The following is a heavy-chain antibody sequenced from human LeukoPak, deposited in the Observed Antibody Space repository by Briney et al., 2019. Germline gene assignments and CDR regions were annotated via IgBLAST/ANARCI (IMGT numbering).Heavy chain of an antibody. D-gene: IGHD6-6*01. CDR1: GFTFSSYA. J-gene: IGHJ4*02. CDR3: AKVSSSSSNWASDY. V-gene: IGHV3-23*01. CDR2: ISGSGGST. Sequence: GGSLRLSCAASGFTFSSYAMSWVRQAPGKGLEWVSAISGSGGSTYYADSVKGRFTISRDNSKNTLYLQMNSLRAEDTAVYYCAKVSSSSSNWASDYWGQGTLVTVSS.